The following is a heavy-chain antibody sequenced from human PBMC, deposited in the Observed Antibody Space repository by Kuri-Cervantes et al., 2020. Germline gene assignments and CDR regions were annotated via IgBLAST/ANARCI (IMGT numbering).Heavy chain of an antibody. CDR2: MYSSGST. V-gene: IGHV4-39*01. CDR1: GGSITSGTYY. Sequence: SETLSLTCTVSGGSITSGTYYWGWIRQPPGKGLEWIGSMYSSGSTYYNPSLKSRVTISVDTSNSQFSLKLSSVTAADTAVYFCARQIPSKVRGFIHRHDLKPYLDSWGQGTLVTVSS. J-gene: IGHJ4*02. CDR3: ARQIPSKVRGFIHRHDLKPYLDS. D-gene: IGHD3-10*01.